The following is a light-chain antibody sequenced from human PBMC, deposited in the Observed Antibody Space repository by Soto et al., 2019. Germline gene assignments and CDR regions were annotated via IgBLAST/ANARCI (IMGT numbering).Light chain of an antibody. CDR3: AAWDDSLNGLV. Sequence: SVLPQPPSASVTPGQRVTISCSGSSSNIGSNTVNWYQQLPGTAPKLLIYSNNQRPSGVPDRFSGSKSGTSASLAISGLQSEDEADYYCAAWDDSLNGLVFGTGTKVTVL. CDR2: SNN. J-gene: IGLJ1*01. V-gene: IGLV1-44*01. CDR1: SSNIGSNT.